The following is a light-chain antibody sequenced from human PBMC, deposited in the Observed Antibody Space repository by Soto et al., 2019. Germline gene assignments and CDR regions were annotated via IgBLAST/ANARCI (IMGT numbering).Light chain of an antibody. CDR2: DAS. CDR3: QQFNNYPLT. J-gene: IGKJ4*01. Sequence: IQMTQSPSSLSASVGARVNITCRASQGISSALAWYKQKPGKAPKLLSYDASSLESGVPSRFSGSGSGTDFTLTISSLQPEDFATYYCQQFNNYPLTFGGGTKVDIK. V-gene: IGKV1D-13*01. CDR1: QGISSA.